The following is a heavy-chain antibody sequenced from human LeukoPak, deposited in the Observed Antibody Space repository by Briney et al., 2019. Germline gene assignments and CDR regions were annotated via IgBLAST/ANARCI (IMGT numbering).Heavy chain of an antibody. CDR2: IRYDGSNE. J-gene: IGHJ4*02. V-gene: IGHV3-30*02. CDR3: AKVEASSWYPGLDY. Sequence: TGGPLRLSCAASGFTFSSYGMHWVRQAPGKGLEWVAFIRYDGSNEDYADSVKGRFTISRDNAKNTLYLQMNSLRDEDTAMYYCAKVEASSWYPGLDYWGQGTLVIVSS. CDR1: GFTFSSYG. D-gene: IGHD6-13*01.